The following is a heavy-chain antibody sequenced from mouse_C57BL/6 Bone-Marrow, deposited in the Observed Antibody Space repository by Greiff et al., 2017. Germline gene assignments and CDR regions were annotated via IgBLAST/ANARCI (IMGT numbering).Heavy chain of an antibody. D-gene: IGHD1-1*02. J-gene: IGHJ2*01. Sequence: EVQRVESGEGLVKPGGSLKLSCAASGFTFSSYAMSWVRQTPEKRLEWVAYISSGGDYIYYADTVKGRFTITRDNARNTLYLQMSSLKSEDTAMYYCTRDGVLFFDYWGQGTTLTVSS. V-gene: IGHV5-9-1*02. CDR3: TRDGVLFFDY. CDR2: ISSGGDYI. CDR1: GFTFSSYA.